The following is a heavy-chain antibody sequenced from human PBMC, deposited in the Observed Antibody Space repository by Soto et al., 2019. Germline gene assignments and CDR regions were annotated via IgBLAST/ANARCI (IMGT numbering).Heavy chain of an antibody. V-gene: IGHV3-74*01. CDR1: GFTFSSYW. CDR3: ARGGSYYYYYYGMDV. CDR2: INSDGSST. Sequence: GGSLRLSCAASGFTFSSYWMHWVRQAPGKGLVWVSRINSDGSSTSYADSVKGRFTISRDNAKNTLYLQMNSLSAEDTAVYYCARGGSYYYYYYGMDVWGQGTTVTVSS. D-gene: IGHD1-26*01. J-gene: IGHJ6*02.